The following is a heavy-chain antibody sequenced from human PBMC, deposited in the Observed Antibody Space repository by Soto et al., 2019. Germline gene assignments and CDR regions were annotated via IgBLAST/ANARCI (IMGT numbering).Heavy chain of an antibody. Sequence: GGSLRLSCAASGFTFSDYYMSWIRQAPGKGLEWVSYISSSSSYTNYADSVKGRFTISRDNAKNSLYLQMNSLRAEDTAVYYCAREDIVGAKGYLWDYYYYGMDVWGQGTTVTVSS. J-gene: IGHJ6*02. V-gene: IGHV3-11*06. CDR1: GFTFSDYY. D-gene: IGHD1-26*01. CDR2: ISSSSSYT. CDR3: AREDIVGAKGYLWDYYYYGMDV.